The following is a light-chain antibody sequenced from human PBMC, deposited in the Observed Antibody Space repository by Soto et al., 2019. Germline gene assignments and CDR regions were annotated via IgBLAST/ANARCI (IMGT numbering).Light chain of an antibody. J-gene: IGLJ2*01. Sequence: SYELTQPLSVSVTLGQTANIPCGGNNIGTKNVHWYRQKPGQAPVLVIFKDANRPSGIPERFSGSNSGNTATLTITRAQAGDEAAYFCQVWDGDVIFGGGTKVTVL. CDR2: KDA. CDR3: QVWDGDVI. CDR1: NIGTKN. V-gene: IGLV3-9*01.